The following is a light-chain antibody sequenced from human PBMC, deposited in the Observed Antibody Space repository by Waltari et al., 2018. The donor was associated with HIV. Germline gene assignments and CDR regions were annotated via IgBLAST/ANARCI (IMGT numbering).Light chain of an antibody. J-gene: IGLJ3*02. CDR1: SSNIGSNY. CDR3: AAWDDSLSGWV. Sequence: QSVLTPPPSASGTPGQRVTISCSGSSSNIGSNYVYCYQQLPGTAPKLLIYRKNQRPSGVPVRFSGSKSGTSASLAISGLRSEDEADYYCAAWDDSLSGWVFGGGTKLTVL. CDR2: RKN. V-gene: IGLV1-47*01.